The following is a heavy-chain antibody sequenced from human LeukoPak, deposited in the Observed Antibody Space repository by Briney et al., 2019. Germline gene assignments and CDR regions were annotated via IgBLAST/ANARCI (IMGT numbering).Heavy chain of an antibody. CDR3: GNTNYNPSLKSRVTISVDTSKNQFSLKLSSVTAADTAVYYCARSPSVLRWGELSSPLHY. CDR1: VGFITSYY. J-gene: IGHJ4*02. V-gene: IGHV4-59*12. Sequence: SETLSLTCTVSVGFITSYYWSWIRHPPGKGLEWIGYIYYSGKTKYNTSLKSRVTHSLRTSKNQFFLKLNSVTAADTAVYYSGNTNYNPSLKSRVTISVDTSKNQFSLKLSSVTAADTAVYYCARSPSVLRWGELSSPLHYWGQGTLVTVTS. D-gene: IGHD3-10*01. CDR2: IYYSGKT.